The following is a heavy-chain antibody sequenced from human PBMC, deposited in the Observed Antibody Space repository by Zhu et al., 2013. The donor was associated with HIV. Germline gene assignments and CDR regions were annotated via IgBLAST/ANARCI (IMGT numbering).Heavy chain of an antibody. CDR1: GGSFSTHG. CDR3: ARGYTKIVVAGLGY. J-gene: IGHJ4*02. V-gene: IGHV1-69*18. D-gene: IGHD3-22*01. Sequence: QVQLVQSGAEVKKPGSSVKVSCKASGGSFSTHGFSWLRQGPGQGLEWMGRIIPVFGAPNYLQKFLGRVTITADESTTTAYMELNSLRSEDTAVYYCARGYTKIVVAGLGYWGQGTLVTVSP. CDR2: IIPVFGAP.